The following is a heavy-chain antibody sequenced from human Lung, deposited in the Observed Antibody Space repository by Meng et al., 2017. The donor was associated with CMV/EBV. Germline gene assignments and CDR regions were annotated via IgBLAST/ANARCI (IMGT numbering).Heavy chain of an antibody. CDR2: INPNNGDT. V-gene: IGHV1-2*02. D-gene: IGHD2-2*03. CDR3: ARDVGSGAAGY. CDR1: GYTFTYHY. J-gene: IGHJ4*02. Sequence: ASVKVSCKACGYTFTYHYIHWVRQAPGQGLQWMGWINPNNGDTNYAQSFQGRVSMTTDTSKGTVYMELSRLTSDDTAIFYCARDVGSGAAGYWGRGTQVTVSS.